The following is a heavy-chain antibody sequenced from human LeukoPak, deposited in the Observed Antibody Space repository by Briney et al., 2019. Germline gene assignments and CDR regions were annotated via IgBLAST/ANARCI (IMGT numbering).Heavy chain of an antibody. CDR3: ARQGRGSSLDY. CDR2: IYPGDSDT. J-gene: IGHJ4*02. CDR1: GYSFTSYW. D-gene: IGHD6-6*01. V-gene: IGHV5-51*01. Sequence: GEPLKISCKGSGYSFTSYWIGGVGQMPGKGLEWMGIIYPGDSDTRYSPSFQGQVTISADKSISTAYLQWSGLKASDTAMYYCARQGRGSSLDYWGQGTLVTVSS.